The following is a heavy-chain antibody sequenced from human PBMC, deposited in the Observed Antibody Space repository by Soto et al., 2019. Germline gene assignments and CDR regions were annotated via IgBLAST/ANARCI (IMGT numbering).Heavy chain of an antibody. V-gene: IGHV1-18*01. Sequence: QVQLVQSGAEVKEPGASVKVSCKASGYTFTSYAISWVRQAPGQGLEWMGWISAYNGNTNYAHKLQGRGTMTTDTASSTASMELRSPRSDVGARFCCGRDLTPSDLWGQGAL. CDR2: ISAYNGNT. J-gene: IGHJ4*02. CDR3: GRDLTPSDL. CDR1: GYTFTSYA.